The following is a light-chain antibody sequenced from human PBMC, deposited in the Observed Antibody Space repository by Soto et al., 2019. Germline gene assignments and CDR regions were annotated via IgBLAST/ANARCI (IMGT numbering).Light chain of an antibody. CDR3: NSYTSSSTYV. CDR2: DVT. CDR1: SSDVGGFNY. Sequence: QSVLTQPAPVSGSPGQSITISCTGTSSDVGGFNYVSWYQQHPGKAPKLMIYDVTNRPSGVSYRFSGSKSGNTASLTISELQAEDEADYYCNSYTSSSTYVFGTGTKVTVL. J-gene: IGLJ1*01. V-gene: IGLV2-14*03.